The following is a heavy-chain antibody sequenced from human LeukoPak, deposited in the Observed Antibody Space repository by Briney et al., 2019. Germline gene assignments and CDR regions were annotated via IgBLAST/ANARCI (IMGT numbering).Heavy chain of an antibody. CDR1: GFTFSSYA. D-gene: IGHD3-22*01. J-gene: IGHJ3*02. Sequence: GSLRLSCAASGFTFSSYAMSWVRQAPGKGLEWVSAISGTGGNTFYTDSVTGRFTISRDNSKNTLYVQMNSLRAEDTAVYYCAKTGGYYDTSDLYRPDVFDIWGQGTVVTVSS. V-gene: IGHV3-23*01. CDR3: AKTGGYYDTSDLYRPDVFDI. CDR2: ISGTGGNT.